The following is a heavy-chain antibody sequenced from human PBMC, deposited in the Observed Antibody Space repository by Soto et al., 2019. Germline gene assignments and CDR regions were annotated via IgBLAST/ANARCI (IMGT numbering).Heavy chain of an antibody. CDR1: GFTFSSYA. CDR3: ANWSVTTIHHYYDYYGMDV. J-gene: IGHJ6*02. D-gene: IGHD2-21*02. CDR2: ISGSGVST. Sequence: ELQLLESGGGLVQPGGSLRRSCAASGFTFSSYAMSWVRQSPGKGLEWVSAISGSGVSTYYADSVKGRFTISRDNSKNTLYLQMNRLRAEDTAVYYCANWSVTTIHHYYDYYGMDVWGQGTKVTVSS. V-gene: IGHV3-23*01.